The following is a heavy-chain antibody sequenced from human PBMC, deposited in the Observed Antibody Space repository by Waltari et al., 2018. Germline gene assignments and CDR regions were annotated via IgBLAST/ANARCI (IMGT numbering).Heavy chain of an antibody. CDR3: SYSGSYKHFQD. Sequence: EVQLVESGGGLVQPGGSLRLSCAASGFPFRYPYMDWVRQAPGKGLEWVGRVRDKANRYTTEYAASVKGRFTISRDDLKNSLFLQMNSLKTEDTAVYYCSYSGSYKHFQDWGQGTLVTVSS. CDR2: VRDKANRYTT. V-gene: IGHV3-72*01. D-gene: IGHD1-26*01. CDR1: GFPFRYPY. J-gene: IGHJ1*01.